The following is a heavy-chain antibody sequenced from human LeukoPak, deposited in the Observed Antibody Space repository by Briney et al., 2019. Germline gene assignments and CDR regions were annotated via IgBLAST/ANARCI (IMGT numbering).Heavy chain of an antibody. CDR2: IYHSGST. CDR1: GGSISSGGYY. D-gene: IGHD6-6*01. V-gene: IGHV4-30-2*01. J-gene: IGHJ5*02. CDR3: AREEPAARTRAWFDP. Sequence: SQTLSLTCTVSGGSISSGGYYWSWIRQPPGKGLEWIGYIYHSGSTYYNPSLKSRVTISVDRSKNQFSLKLSSVTAADTAVYYCAREEPAARTRAWFDPWGQGTLVTVSS.